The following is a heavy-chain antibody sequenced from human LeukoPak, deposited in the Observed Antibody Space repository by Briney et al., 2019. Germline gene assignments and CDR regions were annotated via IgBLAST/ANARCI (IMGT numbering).Heavy chain of an antibody. CDR2: IIPILGIA. V-gene: IGHV1-69*04. J-gene: IGHJ4*02. Sequence: SVKVSCKASGGTFSSYAISWVRQAPGQGLEWMGRIIPILGIANYAQKFQGRVTITADKSTSTAYMELSSLGSEDTAVYYCARRGYSYGSYYFDYWGQGTLVTVSS. CDR1: GGTFSSYA. CDR3: ARRGYSYGSYYFDY. D-gene: IGHD5-18*01.